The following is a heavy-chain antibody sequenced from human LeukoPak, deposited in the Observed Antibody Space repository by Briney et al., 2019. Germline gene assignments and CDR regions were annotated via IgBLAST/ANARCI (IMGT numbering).Heavy chain of an antibody. CDR2: INHNGDNT. V-gene: IGHV3-23*01. J-gene: IGHJ4*02. CDR3: AKALAN. CDR1: GFTFSSYA. Sequence: GGSLRLSCGASGFTFSSYAMSWVRQAPGKGLEWVSTINHNGDNTYYADSVKGRFTISRDNFKNTLYLQMNSLRAEDTAVYYCAKALANWGQGTLVAVSS.